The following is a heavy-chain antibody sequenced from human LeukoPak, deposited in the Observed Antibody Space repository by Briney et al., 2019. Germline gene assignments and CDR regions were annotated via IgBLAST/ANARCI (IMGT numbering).Heavy chain of an antibody. Sequence: PGGSLRLSCAASGFTFSSYAMSWVRQAPGKGLEWVSAISGSGGSTYYADSVKGRFTISRDNSKNTLYLQMNSLRAEDTAVYYCAKDLAAAAHSYDLGGFDYWGQGTLVTVSS. V-gene: IGHV3-23*01. J-gene: IGHJ4*02. D-gene: IGHD5-18*01. CDR2: ISGSGGST. CDR3: AKDLAAAAHSYDLGGFDY. CDR1: GFTFSSYA.